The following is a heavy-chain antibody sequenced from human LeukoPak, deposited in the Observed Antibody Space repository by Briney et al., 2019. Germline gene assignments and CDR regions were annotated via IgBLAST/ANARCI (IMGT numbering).Heavy chain of an antibody. Sequence: SVKVSCKASGGTFSSYAISWVRQAPGQGLEWMGGIIPIFGTANYAQKFQGRVTITADESTSTAYMELSSLGSEDTAVYYCARFKGRYYDSSGYYSEIDYWGQGTLVTVSS. CDR1: GGTFSSYA. D-gene: IGHD3-22*01. J-gene: IGHJ4*02. CDR2: IIPIFGTA. CDR3: ARFKGRYYDSSGYYSEIDY. V-gene: IGHV1-69*13.